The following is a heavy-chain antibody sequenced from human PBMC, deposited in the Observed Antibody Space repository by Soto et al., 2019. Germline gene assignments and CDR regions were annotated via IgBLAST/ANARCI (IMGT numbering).Heavy chain of an antibody. Sequence: QVQLVESGGGVVQPGRSLRLSCAASGFTFSSYAMHWVRQAPGKGLEWVAVISYDGSNKYYADSVKGRFTISRDNSKNTLYLQMNSLRAEDTAVYYCARDRPFQTICGVVIYYYYGMDVWGQGTTGTVSS. CDR2: ISYDGSNK. CDR1: GFTFSSYA. J-gene: IGHJ6*02. D-gene: IGHD3-3*01. V-gene: IGHV3-30-3*01. CDR3: ARDRPFQTICGVVIYYYYGMDV.